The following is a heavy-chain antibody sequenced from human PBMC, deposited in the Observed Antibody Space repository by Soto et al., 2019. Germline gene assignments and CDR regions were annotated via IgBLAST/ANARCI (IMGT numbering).Heavy chain of an antibody. V-gene: IGHV3-15*07. J-gene: IGHJ4*02. Sequence: SGGSLRLSCGASGFTFTNAWMNLVRQAPGKGLEWVGRIKSKTDGGTTDYAAPVKGRFTISRDDSRNTLYLQMNSLKTEDTALYFCARRRSTVTMRSPSDCWGQGTLVTVSS. D-gene: IGHD4-17*01. CDR1: GFTFTNAW. CDR3: ARRRSTVTMRSPSDC. CDR2: IKSKTDGGTT.